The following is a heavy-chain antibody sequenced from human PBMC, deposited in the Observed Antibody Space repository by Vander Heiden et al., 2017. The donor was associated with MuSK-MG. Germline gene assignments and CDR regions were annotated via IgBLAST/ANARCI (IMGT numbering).Heavy chain of an antibody. Sequence: QVQLVQSGAEVKKPGASVKVSCKASGYTFTNYLMHWVRQAPGQGLEWMGIINPNNGDTVYAQKFQGRLTVTRDRSTSTVYMELSSLRSEDTAVHYCVREKAGGYGDYWGRGTRGTVSS. CDR3: VREKAGGYGDY. CDR1: GYTFTNYL. V-gene: IGHV1-46*01. D-gene: IGHD3-22*01. CDR2: INPNNGDT. J-gene: IGHJ4*02.